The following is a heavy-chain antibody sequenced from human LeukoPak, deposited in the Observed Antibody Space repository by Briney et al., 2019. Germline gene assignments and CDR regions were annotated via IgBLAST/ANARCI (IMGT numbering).Heavy chain of an antibody. Sequence: GESLKISCKGSGYSLTNYWIGWVRQMPGKGLEWMGIIYPGDSDTRYSPSFQGRVTISADKSISTAYLQWSSLKASDTAMYYCARRSDFWSGYWFDYWGQGTLVTVSS. V-gene: IGHV5-51*01. CDR3: ARRSDFWSGYWFDY. CDR2: IYPGDSDT. D-gene: IGHD3-3*01. CDR1: GYSLTNYW. J-gene: IGHJ4*02.